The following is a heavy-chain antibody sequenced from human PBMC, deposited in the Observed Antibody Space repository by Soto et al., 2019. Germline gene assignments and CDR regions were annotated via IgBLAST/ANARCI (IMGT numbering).Heavy chain of an antibody. CDR3: ATESSVSPPLHFDF. CDR2: IYYSGST. Sequence: QVQLQESGPGLVTPSQTLSVTCTVSGGSVSNGDYYWSWIRKPPGKGLEWIGYIYYSGSTYYNPSLNSRVTMSFDTSETQFSLKLSFVTDADTAMYYSATESSVSPPLHFDFWGQGTLVTVSS. D-gene: IGHD3-22*01. J-gene: IGHJ4*02. V-gene: IGHV4-30-4*01. CDR1: GGSVSNGDYY.